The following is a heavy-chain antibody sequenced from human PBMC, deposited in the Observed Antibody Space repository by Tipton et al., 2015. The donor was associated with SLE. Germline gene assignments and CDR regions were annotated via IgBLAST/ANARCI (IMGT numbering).Heavy chain of an antibody. V-gene: IGHV3-48*03. CDR1: GFTFSSYE. CDR3: ATYYYGSGSSGPSDY. CDR2: ISSSGSTI. J-gene: IGHJ4*02. Sequence: GSLRLSCAASGFTFSSYEMNWVRQAPGKGLEWVSYISSSGSTIYYADSVKGRFTTSRDNAKNSLYLQMNSLRAEDTAVYYCATYYYGSGSSGPSDYWGQGTLVTVSS. D-gene: IGHD3-10*01.